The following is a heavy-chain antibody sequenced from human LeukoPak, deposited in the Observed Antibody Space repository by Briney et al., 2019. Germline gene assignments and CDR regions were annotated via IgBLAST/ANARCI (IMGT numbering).Heavy chain of an antibody. CDR2: INCITGDT. D-gene: IGHD6-13*01. CDR3: AREIAATGAAVDY. J-gene: IGHJ4*02. CDR1: GYTFTDYY. V-gene: IGHV1-2*06. Sequence: ASVKVSCKASGYTFTDYYIHWVRQAPRQGLEWMGRINCITGDTRSAQKFQGRVTMTRDTSISTAYMQLGSLRSDDTAVYYCAREIAATGAAVDYWGQGILVTVSS.